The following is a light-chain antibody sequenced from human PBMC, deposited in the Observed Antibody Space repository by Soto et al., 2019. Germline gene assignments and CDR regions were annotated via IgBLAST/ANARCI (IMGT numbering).Light chain of an antibody. CDR3: QQYGSSLLT. Sequence: EIVVTQSPGTLSLSPGERATLSCRASQSVSSSYLAWYQQKPDQAPRLLIYGASSRGTGIPDRFSGSGSGADFTLTISRLEPEDFAVYYCQQYGSSLLTFGGGTKVEIK. V-gene: IGKV3-20*01. J-gene: IGKJ4*01. CDR1: QSVSSSY. CDR2: GAS.